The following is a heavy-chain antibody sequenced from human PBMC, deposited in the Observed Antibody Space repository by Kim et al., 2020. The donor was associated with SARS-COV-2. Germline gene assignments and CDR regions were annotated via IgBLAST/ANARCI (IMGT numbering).Heavy chain of an antibody. Sequence: APVKGRCTLSRDDSKNTLYLQMNSLKTEDTAMYYCTREVGVTSKPHSGMDVWGQGTTVTVSS. CDR3: TREVGVTSKPHSGMDV. V-gene: IGHV3-15*01. D-gene: IGHD1-26*01. J-gene: IGHJ6*02.